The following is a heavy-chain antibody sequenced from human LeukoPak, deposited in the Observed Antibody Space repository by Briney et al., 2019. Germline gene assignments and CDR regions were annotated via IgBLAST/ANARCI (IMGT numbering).Heavy chain of an antibody. CDR1: GGSISSSY. CDR3: ARDGAPRGDILTAYHVH. V-gene: IGHV4-59*01. Sequence: SETLSLTCTVSGGSISSSYWSWIRQPPGKGLEWIGYIDYTETTSYNPSLKNRVTMSRDTSKNQFSLTLTSVTAADTAVYYCARDGAPRGDILTAYHVHWGQGTLVTVSS. D-gene: IGHD3-9*01. CDR2: IDYTETT. J-gene: IGHJ4*02.